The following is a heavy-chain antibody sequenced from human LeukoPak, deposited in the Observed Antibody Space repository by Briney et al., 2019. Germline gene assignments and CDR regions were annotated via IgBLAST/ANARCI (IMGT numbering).Heavy chain of an antibody. Sequence: GGSLRLSCAASGFTFSTYWMHWVRQAPGKGLEWVAFIRYDGSNKYYADSVKGRFTISRDNSKNTLYLQMNSLRAEDTAVYYCAKGRVPAARGSWFDPWGQGTLVTVSS. J-gene: IGHJ5*02. V-gene: IGHV3-30*02. CDR3: AKGRVPAARGSWFDP. CDR2: IRYDGSNK. CDR1: GFTFSTYW. D-gene: IGHD2-2*01.